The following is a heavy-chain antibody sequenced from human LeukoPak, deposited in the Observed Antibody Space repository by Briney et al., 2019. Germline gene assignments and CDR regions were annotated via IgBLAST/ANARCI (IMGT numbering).Heavy chain of an antibody. V-gene: IGHV1-8*01. J-gene: IGHJ4*02. Sequence: GASVRVSCKASGYTFTNYDINWVRLTTGQGLEWIGWMNPNSGNSGYAQELQGRVTMTRDTSISTAYMELSSLTSEDTALYYCARFSPDENHGDYAFDYWGQGTLVTVSS. CDR1: GYTFTNYD. D-gene: IGHD4-17*01. CDR3: ARFSPDENHGDYAFDY. CDR2: MNPNSGNS.